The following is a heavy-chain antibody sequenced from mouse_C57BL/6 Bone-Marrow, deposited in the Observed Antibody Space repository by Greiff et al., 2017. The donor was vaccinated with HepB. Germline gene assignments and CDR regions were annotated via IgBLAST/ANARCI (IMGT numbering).Heavy chain of an antibody. CDR1: GYTFTSYW. J-gene: IGHJ3*01. Sequence: QVQLQQPGAELVKPGASVKMSCKASGYTFTSYWITWVKQRPGQGLEWIGDIYPGSGSTNYNEKFKSKATLTVDTSSITAYMQLSSLTSEDSAVYDCARANDYDEKFAYWGQGTLVTVSA. CDR2: IYPGSGST. V-gene: IGHV1-55*01. D-gene: IGHD2-4*01. CDR3: ARANDYDEKFAY.